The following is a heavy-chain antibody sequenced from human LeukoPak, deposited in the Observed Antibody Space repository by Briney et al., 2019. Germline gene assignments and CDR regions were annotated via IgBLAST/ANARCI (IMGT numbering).Heavy chain of an antibody. J-gene: IGHJ4*02. CDR3: AKQLGYCSDGSCYFPY. CDR1: GFTFSSYA. Sequence: GGSLRLSCAASGFTFSSYAMSWVRQAPGKGLEWVSGISGSGGSTYYADSVNGRFTISRDNSKSTLCLQMNSLRAEDTAVYYCAKQLGYCSDGSCYFPYWGQGTLVTVSS. D-gene: IGHD2-15*01. CDR2: ISGSGGST. V-gene: IGHV3-23*01.